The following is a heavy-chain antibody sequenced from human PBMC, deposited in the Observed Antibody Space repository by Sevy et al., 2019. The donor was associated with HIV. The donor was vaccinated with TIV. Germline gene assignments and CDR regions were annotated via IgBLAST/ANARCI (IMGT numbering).Heavy chain of an antibody. V-gene: IGHV3-21*01. CDR1: GFSFSSYP. Sequence: GGSLRLSCAASGFSFSSYPMNWVRQAPGKGLEWVSSISGSSNYIYYADSLRGRFTISRDNAKNSLYLQMNSLRAEDMAVYYCARGSSIAAFDPWGQGTLVTVSS. J-gene: IGHJ5*02. CDR3: ARGSSIAAFDP. CDR2: ISGSSNYI. D-gene: IGHD6-6*01.